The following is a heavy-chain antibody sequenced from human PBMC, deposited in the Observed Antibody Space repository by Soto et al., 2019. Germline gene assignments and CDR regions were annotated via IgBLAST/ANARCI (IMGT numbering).Heavy chain of an antibody. CDR3: ARLGYCSGGSCYGPPLIDY. D-gene: IGHD2-15*01. V-gene: IGHV4-59*08. CDR2: IYYSGST. CDR1: GGSISSYY. J-gene: IGHJ4*02. Sequence: SETLSLTCTVSGGSISSYYWSWIRQPPGKGLEWIGYIYYSGSTNYNPSLKSRVTISVDTSKNQFSLKLSSVTAADTAVYYCARLGYCSGGSCYGPPLIDYWGQGTLVTVSS.